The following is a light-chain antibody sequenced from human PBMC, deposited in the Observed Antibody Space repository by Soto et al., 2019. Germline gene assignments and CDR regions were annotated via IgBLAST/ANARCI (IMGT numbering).Light chain of an antibody. V-gene: IGKV3-20*01. CDR1: QSVGRSY. CDR3: QQYDGSPIT. J-gene: IGKJ5*01. Sequence: EIVLTQSPGTLSLSPGERATLSCRASQSVGRSYLAWHQQKPGQAPRLLISSVSKRATGIPDRFSGGGSGTDFTLTISRVEPEDFALYICQQYDGSPITFGQGTRLEIK. CDR2: SVS.